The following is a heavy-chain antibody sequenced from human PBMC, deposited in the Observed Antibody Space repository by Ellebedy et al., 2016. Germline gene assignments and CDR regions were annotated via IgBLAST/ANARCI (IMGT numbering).Heavy chain of an antibody. Sequence: GESLKISCVVSGFTVSGNYMSWVRQAPGKGLEWVATLYSGGTILYADSVRGRFTISRDNSKNTLYLQMNSLRAEDTAVYYCARGNTIPGPEPLDYWGQGTLITVSS. J-gene: IGHJ4*02. CDR1: GFTVSGNY. CDR2: LYSGGTI. V-gene: IGHV3-66*01. CDR3: ARGNTIPGPEPLDY. D-gene: IGHD1-14*01.